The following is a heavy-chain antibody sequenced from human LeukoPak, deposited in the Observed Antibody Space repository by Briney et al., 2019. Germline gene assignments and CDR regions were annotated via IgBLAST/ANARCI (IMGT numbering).Heavy chain of an antibody. V-gene: IGHV4-4*07. CDR1: GGSISSYY. J-gene: IGHJ4*02. D-gene: IGHD5-12*01. CDR3: ARVDIVMAGFDY. Sequence: SETLSLTCTVSGGSISSYYWSWIRQPAGKGLEWIGLFYTNGNTNYNPSLKSRVTMTVDTSKNQFSLKLSSVTAADTAVYYCARVDIVMAGFDYWGQGTLVTVSS. CDR2: FYTNGNT.